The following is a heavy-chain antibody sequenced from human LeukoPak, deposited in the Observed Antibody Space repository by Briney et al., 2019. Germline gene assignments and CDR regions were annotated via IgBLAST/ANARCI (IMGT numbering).Heavy chain of an antibody. V-gene: IGHV4-59*08. CDR3: ATLNGYSYGPGDGDY. CDR1: GGSISSYY. Sequence: SETLSLTCTVSGGSISSYYCSWIRQPPGKGLEWIGYIYYSGSTNYNPSLKSRVTISVDTSKNQFSLKLSSVTAADTAVYYCATLNGYSYGPGDGDYWGQGTLVTVSS. J-gene: IGHJ4*02. D-gene: IGHD5-18*01. CDR2: IYYSGST.